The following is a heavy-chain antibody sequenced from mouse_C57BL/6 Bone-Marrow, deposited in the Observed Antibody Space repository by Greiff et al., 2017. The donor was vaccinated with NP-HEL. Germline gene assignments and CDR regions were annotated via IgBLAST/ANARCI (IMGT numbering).Heavy chain of an antibody. J-gene: IGHJ3*01. V-gene: IGHV1-50*01. CDR3: ARKGIYYYGSKVAY. CDR1: GYTFTSYW. D-gene: IGHD1-1*01. Sequence: QVQLQQPGAELVKPGASVKLSCKASGYTFTSYWMQWVKQRPGQGLEWIGEIDPSDSYTNYNQKFKGKATLTVDTSSSTAYMQLSSLTSEDSAVYYCARKGIYYYGSKVAYWGQGTLVTVSA. CDR2: IDPSDSYT.